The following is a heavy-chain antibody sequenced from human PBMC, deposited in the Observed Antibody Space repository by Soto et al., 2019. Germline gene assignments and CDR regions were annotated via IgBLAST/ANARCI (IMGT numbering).Heavy chain of an antibody. V-gene: IGHV4-4*07. Sequence: QVQLQESDPGLVRPSETLSLTCTVSGGSISSYRWSWIRQPAGKGLEWIGRLTTYGNTHDNPSLTSRVTVSVATSRNQFFLTLRSVTAADSAVYHCGRESGETWDYEASWGQGTPVTVSS. CDR1: GGSISSYR. J-gene: IGHJ5*02. D-gene: IGHD1-7*01. CDR3: GRESGETWDYEAS. CDR2: LTTYGNT.